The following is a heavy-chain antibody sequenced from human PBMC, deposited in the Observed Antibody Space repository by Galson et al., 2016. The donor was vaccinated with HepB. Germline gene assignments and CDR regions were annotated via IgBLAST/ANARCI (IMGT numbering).Heavy chain of an antibody. J-gene: IGHJ5*02. CDR1: GFTFNTYG. Sequence: SLRLCCADSGFTFNTYGMNWVRQAPGKGLEWVSYISSASSIKYYADSVKGRFTISRDNARHSLYLEMNSLRGEDTAMYYCARDYVPGAWGQGVLVTVSS. CDR3: ARDYVPGA. CDR2: ISSASSIK. D-gene: IGHD3-10*01. V-gene: IGHV3-48*04.